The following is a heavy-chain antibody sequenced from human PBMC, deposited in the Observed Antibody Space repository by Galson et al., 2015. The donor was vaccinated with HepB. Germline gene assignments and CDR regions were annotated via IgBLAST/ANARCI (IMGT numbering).Heavy chain of an antibody. CDR2: INPDGGAT. Sequence: SVKVSCKASGFMFTGYYLHWVRQVPGQRLERMGRINPDGGATDSAQRFQDRVTLTSDTSINTAYMELRSLRPDDTAVYFCARDSDMDVWGTGTTVIVSS. V-gene: IGHV1-2*06. CDR3: ARDSDMDV. CDR1: GFMFTGYY. J-gene: IGHJ6*03.